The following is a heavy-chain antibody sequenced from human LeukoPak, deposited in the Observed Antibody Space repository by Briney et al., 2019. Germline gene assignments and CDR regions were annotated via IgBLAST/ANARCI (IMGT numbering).Heavy chain of an antibody. V-gene: IGHV3-7*01. CDR3: ARGNIVVVPAAYSY. CDR1: GSTFSSYW. Sequence: PGGSLRLSCAASGSTFSSYWMSWVRQAPGKGLEWVANIKQDGSEKYYVDSVKGRFTISRDNAKNSLYLQMNSLRAEDTAVYYCARGNIVVVPAAYSYWGQGTLVTVSS. J-gene: IGHJ4*02. D-gene: IGHD2-2*01. CDR2: IKQDGSEK.